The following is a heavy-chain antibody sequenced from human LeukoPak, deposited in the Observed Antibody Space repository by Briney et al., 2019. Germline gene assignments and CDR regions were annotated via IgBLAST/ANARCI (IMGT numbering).Heavy chain of an antibody. Sequence: GGSLRLSCAASGFTFSTYAMSWVRQAPGKGLEWVSAISGSGGSTYYADSVKGRFTISRDNSKNTLYLQMNSLRAEDTAVYCCATTTVTTFGYYYYGMDVWGQGTTVTVSS. D-gene: IGHD4-17*01. CDR1: GFTFSTYA. V-gene: IGHV3-23*01. CDR3: ATTTVTTFGYYYYGMDV. CDR2: ISGSGGST. J-gene: IGHJ6*02.